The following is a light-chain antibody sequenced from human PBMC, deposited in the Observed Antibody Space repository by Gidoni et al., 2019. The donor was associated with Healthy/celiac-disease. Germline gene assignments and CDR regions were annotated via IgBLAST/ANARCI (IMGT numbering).Light chain of an antibody. CDR2: DAS. V-gene: IGKV1-33*01. CDR3: QQYDNLPLT. CDR1: QDISNY. J-gene: IGKJ4*01. Sequence: IQMPPSPSSLSASVGDRVTITCQASQDISNYLNWYQQKPGKAPKLLIYDASNLETGVPSRFSGRGYGTDFTFTISSLQPEDIATYYCQQYDNLPLTFGGGTKVEIK.